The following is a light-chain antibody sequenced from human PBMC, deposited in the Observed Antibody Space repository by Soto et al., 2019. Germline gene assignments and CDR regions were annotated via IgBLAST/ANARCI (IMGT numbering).Light chain of an antibody. CDR3: QQYYSYPS. V-gene: IGKV1-8*01. Sequence: AIRMTQSPSSFSASTGDRVTITCRASQGISSYLAWYQQKPGKAPKLLIYAASTLQSGVPSRFSGSGSGTDFTLTISXLQSEDFATYYCQQYYSYPSFGGGTKVDTK. J-gene: IGKJ4*01. CDR2: AAS. CDR1: QGISSY.